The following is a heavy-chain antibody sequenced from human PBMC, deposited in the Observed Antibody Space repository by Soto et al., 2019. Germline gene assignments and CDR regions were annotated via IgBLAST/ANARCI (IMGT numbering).Heavy chain of an antibody. J-gene: IGHJ4*02. Sequence: SETLSLTCXVSGGSISSXXYYXSWIRQHPGKGLEXXGYIYYSGSTYYNPSLKSRVTISVDTSKNQFSLKLSSVTAADTAVYYCARDANDYGDYGGYFDYWGQGTLVTVSS. CDR1: GGSISSXXYY. D-gene: IGHD4-17*01. V-gene: IGHV4-31*03. CDR3: ARDANDYGDYGGYFDY. CDR2: IYYSGST.